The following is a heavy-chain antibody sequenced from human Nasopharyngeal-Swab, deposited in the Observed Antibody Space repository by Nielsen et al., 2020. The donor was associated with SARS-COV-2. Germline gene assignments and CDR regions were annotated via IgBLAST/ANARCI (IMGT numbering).Heavy chain of an antibody. D-gene: IGHD1-20*01. Sequence: GGSLRLSCAASGFTFSSYEMNWVRQAPGKGLEWVSYISSSGSTTYYADSVKGRFTISRDNAKNSLYLQMNSLRAEDTAVYYCARDKARYNWNLSLGWYFDLWGRGTLVTVSS. V-gene: IGHV3-48*03. CDR1: GFTFSSYE. J-gene: IGHJ2*01. CDR2: ISSSGSTT. CDR3: ARDKARYNWNLSLGWYFDL.